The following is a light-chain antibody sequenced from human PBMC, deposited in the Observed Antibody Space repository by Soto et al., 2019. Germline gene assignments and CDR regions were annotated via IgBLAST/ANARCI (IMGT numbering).Light chain of an antibody. CDR2: WAS. CDR3: QQYHSTPIT. V-gene: IGKV4-1*01. Sequence: DIVMTQSPDSLAVSLGERASINCTSSQSVLYSSANKDYIAWYQQKPGQPPKLLIYWASTRQSGVPERFSGSGSWTDFTLTITSLQAGDVAVYYCQQYHSTPITFGQGTRLEIK. CDR1: QSVLYSSANKDY. J-gene: IGKJ5*01.